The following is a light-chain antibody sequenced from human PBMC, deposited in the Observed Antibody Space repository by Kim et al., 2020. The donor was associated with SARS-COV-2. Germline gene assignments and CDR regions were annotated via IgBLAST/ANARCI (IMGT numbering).Light chain of an antibody. CDR3: QQYGTSPIT. J-gene: IGKJ5*01. CDR2: GAY. V-gene: IGKV3-20*01. Sequence: FSPGESATLSCRASQSLRTNLAWYQHTPGQAPRLLIYGAYSRASGIPDRFSGSGSGTDFTLTISRLEPEDFAVYYCQQYGTSPITFGQGTRLEIK. CDR1: QSLRTN.